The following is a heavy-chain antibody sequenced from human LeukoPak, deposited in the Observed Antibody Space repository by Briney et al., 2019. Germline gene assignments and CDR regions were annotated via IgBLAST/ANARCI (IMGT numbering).Heavy chain of an antibody. J-gene: IGHJ4*02. CDR3: ARDPIAVAGTNFDY. Sequence: PGGSLRLSCAASGFTFSSYGMHWVRLAPGKGLEWVAVISYDGSNKYYADSVKGRFTISRDNSKNTLYLQMNSLRAEDTAVYYCARDPIAVAGTNFDYWGQGTLVTVSS. V-gene: IGHV3-30*03. CDR2: ISYDGSNK. CDR1: GFTFSSYG. D-gene: IGHD6-19*01.